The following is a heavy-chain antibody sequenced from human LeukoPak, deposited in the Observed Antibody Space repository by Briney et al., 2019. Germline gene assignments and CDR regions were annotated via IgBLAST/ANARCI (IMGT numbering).Heavy chain of an antibody. CDR1: GYSFTSYW. J-gene: IGHJ6*02. D-gene: IGHD2-15*01. CDR2: IDPSDSYT. V-gene: IGHV5-10-1*01. Sequence: GESLKISCKGSGYSFTSYWISWVRQMPGKGLEWMGRIDPSDSYTNYSPSFQGHVTISADKSISTAYLQWSSLKASDTAMYYCARACSGGSCFYYYYGMDVWGQGTTVTVSS. CDR3: ARACSGGSCFYYYYGMDV.